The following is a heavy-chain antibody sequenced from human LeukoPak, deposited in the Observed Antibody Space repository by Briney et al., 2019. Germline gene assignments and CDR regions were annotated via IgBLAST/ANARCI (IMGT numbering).Heavy chain of an antibody. CDR1: GGSISSGGYS. J-gene: IGHJ5*02. V-gene: IGHV4-30-2*01. Sequence: SETLSLTCAVSGGSISSGGYSWSWIRQPPGKGLEWIGYIYHSGSTYYNPSLKSRVTISVDRSKNQFSLKLSSVTAADTAVYYCTRGPSGYYGFDPWGQGTLVTVSS. CDR2: IYHSGST. CDR3: TRGPSGYYGFDP. D-gene: IGHD3-9*01.